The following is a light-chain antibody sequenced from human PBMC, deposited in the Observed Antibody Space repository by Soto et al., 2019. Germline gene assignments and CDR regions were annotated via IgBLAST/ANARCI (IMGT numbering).Light chain of an antibody. J-gene: IGKJ5*01. CDR3: QKYGGSPRIT. Sequence: EILLTQSPGTLSLAAGERGTLSGRSSQIGSSTYLAWYQQKPGQAHRLIIFDAYNRATGIPDRFSGRGSGTDFTLIINRLEPEDVAVYYCQKYGGSPRITLGKGKRVEIK. V-gene: IGKV3-20*01. CDR1: QIGSSTY. CDR2: DAY.